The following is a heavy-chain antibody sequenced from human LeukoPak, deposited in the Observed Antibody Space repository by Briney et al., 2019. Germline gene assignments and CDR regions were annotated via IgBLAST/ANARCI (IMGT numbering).Heavy chain of an antibody. D-gene: IGHD3-10*01. Sequence: SETLSLTCTVSGGSFSSYFWSWIRQPPGKGLEWIGYIYYSGSTHYNSSLKSRVTISLDTSRNQFSLKLSSVTAADTAVYYCARGRGEGRGISMVRGVRAPSYNWFDPWGHGTLVTVSS. CDR3: ARGRGEGRGISMVRGVRAPSYNWFDP. CDR2: IYYSGST. CDR1: GGSFSSYF. J-gene: IGHJ5*02. V-gene: IGHV4-59*01.